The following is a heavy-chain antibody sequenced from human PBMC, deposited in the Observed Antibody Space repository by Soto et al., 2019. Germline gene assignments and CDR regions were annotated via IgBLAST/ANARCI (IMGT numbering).Heavy chain of an antibody. D-gene: IGHD3-22*01. V-gene: IGHV1-69*12. Sequence: QVQLVQSGAEVKKPGSSVKVSCKASGGTLSDYAFSWVRQAPGQGLEWMGGIIPIFGSANYAQKLQGRVTSTADESTKTAYMELSSLSSEDTAVYYCARGPRDHFYYASSDYARSYGAFDLWGQGTMVTVSS. J-gene: IGHJ3*01. CDR2: IIPIFGSA. CDR1: GGTLSDYA. CDR3: ARGPRDHFYYASSDYARSYGAFDL.